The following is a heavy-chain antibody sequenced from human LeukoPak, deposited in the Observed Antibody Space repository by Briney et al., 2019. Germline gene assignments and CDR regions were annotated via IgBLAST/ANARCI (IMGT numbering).Heavy chain of an antibody. J-gene: IGHJ4*02. D-gene: IGHD3-22*01. Sequence: SETLSLTCAVSGGSISSSNWWSWVRQPPGKGLEWIGEIYHSGSTNYNPSLKSRVTISVDTSKNQFSLKLSSVTAADTAVYYCARADYYYDSSGYYYVGGVDYWGQGTLVTVSS. CDR1: GGSISSSNW. CDR3: ARADYYYDSSGYYYVGGVDY. CDR2: IYHSGST. V-gene: IGHV4-4*02.